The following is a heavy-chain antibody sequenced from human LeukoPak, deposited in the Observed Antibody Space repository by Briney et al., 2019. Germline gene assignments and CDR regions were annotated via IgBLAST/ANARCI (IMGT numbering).Heavy chain of an antibody. CDR3: ARDKSGSGYYPVWYFDY. Sequence: ASVKVSCKASGDTFTSYYMHWVRQAPGQGLEWMGIINPSGGSTSYAQKFQGRVTMTRDTSTSTVYMELSSLRSEDTAVYYCARDKSGSGYYPVWYFDYWGQGTLVTVSS. V-gene: IGHV1-46*01. D-gene: IGHD3-22*01. CDR2: INPSGGST. J-gene: IGHJ4*02. CDR1: GDTFTSYY.